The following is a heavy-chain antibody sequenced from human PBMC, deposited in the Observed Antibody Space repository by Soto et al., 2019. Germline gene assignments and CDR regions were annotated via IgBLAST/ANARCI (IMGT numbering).Heavy chain of an antibody. D-gene: IGHD3-9*01. V-gene: IGHV1-69*02. CDR1: GGTFSSYT. CDR2: IIPILGIA. J-gene: IGHJ6*03. Sequence: SVKVSCKASGGTFSSYTISWVRQAPGQGLEWMGRIIPILGIANYAQKFQGRVTITADKSTSTAYMELSSLRSEDTAVYYCAREHVLRDVDWAPTPYYMVVWGKGITVTVSS. CDR3: AREHVLRDVDWAPTPYYMVV.